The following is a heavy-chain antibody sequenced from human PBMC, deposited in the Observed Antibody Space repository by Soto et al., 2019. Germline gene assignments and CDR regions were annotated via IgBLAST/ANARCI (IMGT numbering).Heavy chain of an antibody. CDR2: ISGSGGST. CDR1: GFTFSSYA. CDR3: AKGFTVAGTPYYFDY. Sequence: HPGGSLRLSCAASGFTFSSYAMSWVRQAPGKGLEWVSAISGSGGSTYYADSVKGRFTISRDNSKNTLYLQMNSLRAEDTAVYYCAKGFTVAGTPYYFDYWGQGTLVTVSS. D-gene: IGHD6-19*01. V-gene: IGHV3-23*01. J-gene: IGHJ4*02.